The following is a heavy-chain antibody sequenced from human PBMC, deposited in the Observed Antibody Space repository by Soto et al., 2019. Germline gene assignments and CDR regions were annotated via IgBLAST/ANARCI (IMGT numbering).Heavy chain of an antibody. D-gene: IGHD6-6*01. V-gene: IGHV1-69*12. CDR3: AYEGLMAAQISYYYGMDV. Sequence: QVQLVQSGAEVKKPGSSVKVSCRTSGVTFSSYPISWVRQAPGQGLEWIGGIIPIFATGHYAQKFQGRVTITADESTSTAYMELSSLTSEDTAVYYCAYEGLMAAQISYYYGMDVWGQGTTVTVSS. J-gene: IGHJ6*02. CDR1: GVTFSSYP. CDR2: IIPIFATG.